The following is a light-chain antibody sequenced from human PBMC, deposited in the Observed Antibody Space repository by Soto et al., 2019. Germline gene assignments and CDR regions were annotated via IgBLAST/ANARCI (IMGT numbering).Light chain of an antibody. V-gene: IGKV1-5*03. CDR1: QDIGTW. CDR2: RAS. Sequence: DIQMTQSPSTLSASVRDRLTITYRASQDIGTWLAWYQQKPEKAPKVLIYRASHLESGVPSRFSASGSGTEFSLTINSLQADDFATYYCQQYHIYSWTFGQGTKVDIK. J-gene: IGKJ1*01. CDR3: QQYHIYSWT.